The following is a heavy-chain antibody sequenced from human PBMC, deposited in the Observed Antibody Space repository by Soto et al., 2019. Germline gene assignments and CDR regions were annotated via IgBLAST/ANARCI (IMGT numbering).Heavy chain of an antibody. J-gene: IGHJ4*02. CDR3: ARSPPSSYYGGSGTFDY. CDR1: GGFTSTNNW. V-gene: IGHV4-4*02. Sequence: QLQLQESGPGLVRPSGTLSLTCAVSGGFTSTNNWWSWVRQPPGKGLEWIGDAYHSGSTEYNPSLKSRVSRSVDKSTNQISLKLTSPTAADTAVYYCARSPPSSYYGGSGTFDYWGQGTLVTVSS. CDR2: AYHSGST. D-gene: IGHD3-10*01.